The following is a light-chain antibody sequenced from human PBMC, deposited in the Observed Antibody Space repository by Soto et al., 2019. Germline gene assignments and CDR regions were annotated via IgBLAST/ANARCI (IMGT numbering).Light chain of an antibody. Sequence: DIQMTQSPSSLSASVGDRVTITCQASQDISNYLNWYQQKPGKAPKLLIYDASNLETGVPSRFSGSGSGTDFTFTISSLQPEDIATYYCQQDHDDSWTFGQGTKVDIK. CDR3: QQDHDDSWT. J-gene: IGKJ1*01. CDR1: QDISNY. CDR2: DAS. V-gene: IGKV1-33*01.